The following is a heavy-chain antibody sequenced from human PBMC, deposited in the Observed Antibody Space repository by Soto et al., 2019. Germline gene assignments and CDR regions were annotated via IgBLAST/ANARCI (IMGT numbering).Heavy chain of an antibody. Sequence: SETLSLTCTVSGGSISSYYWSWIRQPPGKGLEWIGYTYYSGSTNYNPSLKSRVTISVDTSKNQFSLKLSSVTAADTALYYCASHYDFWSGYHASGYMDVWGKGTTVTVSS. CDR1: GGSISSYY. CDR2: TYYSGST. D-gene: IGHD3-3*01. CDR3: ASHYDFWSGYHASGYMDV. V-gene: IGHV4-59*08. J-gene: IGHJ6*03.